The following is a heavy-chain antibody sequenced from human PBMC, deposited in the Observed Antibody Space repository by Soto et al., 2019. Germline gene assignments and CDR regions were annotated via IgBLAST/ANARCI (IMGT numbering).Heavy chain of an antibody. D-gene: IGHD5-12*01. Sequence: QVQLVQSGAEVKKPGSSVKVSCKASGGTFSNYAITWVRQAPGQGLEWLGRIIPIFGTANYAQKFQGRVTITADESTTTAYMELSSLRSDDTAVYYCAKDGGREGYFGYGFDPWGQGTLVTVSS. CDR2: IIPIFGTA. V-gene: IGHV1-69*15. CDR3: AKDGGREGYFGYGFDP. CDR1: GGTFSNYA. J-gene: IGHJ5*02.